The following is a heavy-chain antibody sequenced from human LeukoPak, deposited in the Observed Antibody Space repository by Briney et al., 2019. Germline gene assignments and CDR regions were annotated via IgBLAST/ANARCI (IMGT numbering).Heavy chain of an antibody. J-gene: IGHJ4*02. Sequence: ASVKVSCKASGYTFTSYDINWVRQAPGQGLEFMGWINTGTGNPTYAQGFTGRIVFSLDTSVSTAYLHINTLKPEDTAVYYCAAIGAHSFDYWGQGTLVTVSS. CDR1: GYTFTSYD. V-gene: IGHV7-4-1*02. CDR3: AAIGAHSFDY. D-gene: IGHD3-10*01. CDR2: INTGTGNP.